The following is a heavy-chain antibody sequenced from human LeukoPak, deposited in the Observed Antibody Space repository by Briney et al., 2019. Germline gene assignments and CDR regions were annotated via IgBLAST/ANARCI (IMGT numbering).Heavy chain of an antibody. CDR1: GYTFTSYG. CDR2: ISAYNGNT. V-gene: IGHV1-18*01. CDR3: ASSIAAAANDY. Sequence: ASVKVSCKASGYTFTSYGISWVRQAPGQGLEWMGWISAYNGNTNYAQKFQGRVTMTRNTSISTAYMELSSLRSEDTAVYYCASSIAAAANDYWGQGTLVTVSS. D-gene: IGHD6-13*01. J-gene: IGHJ4*02.